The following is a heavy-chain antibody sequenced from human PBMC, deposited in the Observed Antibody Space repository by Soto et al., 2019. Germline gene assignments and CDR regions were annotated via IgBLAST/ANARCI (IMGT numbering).Heavy chain of an antibody. Sequence: QMQLVQSGPEVKKPGTSVKVSCKASGFTFTSSAVQWVRQARGQRLEWIGWIVVGSGNTNYAQKFQERVTITRDMSTSTAYMELSSLRSEDTAVYYCAAVSLATAFDYWGQGTLVTVSS. J-gene: IGHJ4*02. CDR3: AAVSLATAFDY. CDR2: IVVGSGNT. V-gene: IGHV1-58*01. CDR1: GFTFTSSA.